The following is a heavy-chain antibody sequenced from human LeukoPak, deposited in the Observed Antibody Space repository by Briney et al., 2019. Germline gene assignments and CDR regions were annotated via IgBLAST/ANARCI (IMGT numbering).Heavy chain of an antibody. Sequence: SETLSLTCTVSGGSISSYYWSWIRQPPGKGLEWIGYIYYSGSTNYNPSLKGRVTMSVDTSKNQVSLKLTSVTAADTAVYYCARDRSGNSGYWGQGTLVTVSS. J-gene: IGHJ4*02. D-gene: IGHD4-23*01. CDR3: ARDRSGNSGY. CDR2: IYYSGST. CDR1: GGSISSYY. V-gene: IGHV4-59*01.